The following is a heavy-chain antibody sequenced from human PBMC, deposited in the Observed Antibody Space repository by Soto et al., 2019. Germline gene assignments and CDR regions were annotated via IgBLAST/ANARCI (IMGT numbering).Heavy chain of an antibody. Sequence: EVQLLESGGGLVQPGGSLRLSCAASGFTFSAYAMSWVRQAPGKGLEWVSAISGTSPSTYYADSVQGRFTISRDSSRKTLFLKMNTLRVEDTAVYFCAIRIFGVEYWGQGTQVTVSS. J-gene: IGHJ4*02. D-gene: IGHD3-3*01. V-gene: IGHV3-23*01. CDR1: GFTFSAYA. CDR2: ISGTSPST. CDR3: AIRIFGVEY.